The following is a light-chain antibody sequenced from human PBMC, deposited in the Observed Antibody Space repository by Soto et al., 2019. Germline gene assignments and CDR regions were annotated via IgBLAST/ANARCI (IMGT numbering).Light chain of an antibody. J-gene: IGKJ1*01. CDR2: TVS. V-gene: IGKV1-5*03. Sequence: DIQMTQSPSTLSASVGDRVTITCRPSQSISTWLAWYQQKAGKAPKLLIHTVSNLHTGVPFRFSGSGSGTEFTLTISSLQPDVFAMDYCQRYNRYSRTFGQGTKVEIK. CDR3: QRYNRYSRT. CDR1: QSISTW.